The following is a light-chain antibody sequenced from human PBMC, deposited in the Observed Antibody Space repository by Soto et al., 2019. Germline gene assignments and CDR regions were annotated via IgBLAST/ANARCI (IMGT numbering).Light chain of an antibody. CDR1: SSDVGGYNY. J-gene: IGLJ2*01. Sequence: QPVLTQPASVSGSPGQSITISCTGTSSDVGGYNYVSWYQQHPGKAPKLMIYDVSNRPSGVSNRFSGSKSGNTASLTISGLQAEDEADYYCSSYTSSSIFSVFGGGTKVTVL. CDR2: DVS. CDR3: SSYTSSSIFSV. V-gene: IGLV2-14*01.